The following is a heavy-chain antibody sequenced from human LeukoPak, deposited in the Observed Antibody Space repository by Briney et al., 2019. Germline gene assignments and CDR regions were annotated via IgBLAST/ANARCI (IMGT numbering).Heavy chain of an antibody. CDR1: GYTFTGYY. CDR3: AREEGYCSSTTCSAPFDY. V-gene: IGHV1-2*02. D-gene: IGHD2-2*01. CDR2: INPNSGGT. J-gene: IGHJ4*02. Sequence: PGASVKVSCKASGYTFTGYYMHWVRQAPGQGLEWMGWINPNSGGTNYAQKFQGRVTMTRDTSISTAYMELSRLRSDDTAVYYCAREEGYCSSTTCSAPFDYWGQGTLVTVSS.